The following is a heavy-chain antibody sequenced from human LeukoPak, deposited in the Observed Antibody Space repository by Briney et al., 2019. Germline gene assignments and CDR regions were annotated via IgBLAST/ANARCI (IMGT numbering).Heavy chain of an antibody. CDR2: IYYSGST. J-gene: IGHJ2*01. Sequence: PSETLSLTCTVSGGSISSYHWTWIRQPPGKGLEWIGYIYYSGSTNYSPSLKSRVTISADTSKNRFSLKLNSVTAADTAVYYCARQTLGGFWYFDLWGRGTLVTVSS. V-gene: IGHV4-59*08. CDR3: ARQTLGGFWYFDL. CDR1: GGSISSYH. D-gene: IGHD3-16*01.